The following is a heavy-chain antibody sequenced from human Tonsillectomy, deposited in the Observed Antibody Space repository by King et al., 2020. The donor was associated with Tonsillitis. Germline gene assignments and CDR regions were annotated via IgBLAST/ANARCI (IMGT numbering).Heavy chain of an antibody. CDR2: IYSGGSST. CDR1: GFTFSSYA. V-gene: IGHV3-23*03. CDR3: AKMGGDILTGYSTFDY. Sequence: VQLVESGGGLVQPGGSLRLSCAASGFTFSSYAMSWVRQAPGKGLEWVSVIYSGGSSTYYADSVKGRFTISRDNSKNTLYLQMNSLRAEDTAVYYCAKMGGDILTGYSTFDYWGQGTLVTVSS. D-gene: IGHD3-9*01. J-gene: IGHJ4*02.